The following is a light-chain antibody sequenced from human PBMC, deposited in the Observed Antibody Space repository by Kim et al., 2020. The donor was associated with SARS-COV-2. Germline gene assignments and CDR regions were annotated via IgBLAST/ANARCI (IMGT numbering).Light chain of an antibody. CDR2: AAS. CDR1: QSISSY. Sequence: SASVGDSVTITCRASQSISSYLKLYQQKPGKAPKLLIYAASSLQSGVPSRFSGSGSGTDFTLNISSLQPEDFATYYCQQSYSMPRSFGQGTKLEI. V-gene: IGKV1-39*01. J-gene: IGKJ2*03. CDR3: QQSYSMPRS.